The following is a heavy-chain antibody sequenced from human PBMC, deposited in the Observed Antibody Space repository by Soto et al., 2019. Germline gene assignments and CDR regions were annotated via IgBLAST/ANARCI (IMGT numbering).Heavy chain of an antibody. CDR2: VNPSGGHT. Sequence: QVQLMQSGAEVKKPGASVKVSCKASGDTFTDYYIHWVRQAPGQGLEWMGTVNPSGGHTTYAQHFLGRVTMTRDTSTSTLYMELTSLTSDDTAIYYCARGGPVVVVTAAWDYWGQGTLVTVSS. CDR3: ARGGPVVVVTAAWDY. V-gene: IGHV1-46*01. D-gene: IGHD2-21*02. CDR1: GDTFTDYY. J-gene: IGHJ4*02.